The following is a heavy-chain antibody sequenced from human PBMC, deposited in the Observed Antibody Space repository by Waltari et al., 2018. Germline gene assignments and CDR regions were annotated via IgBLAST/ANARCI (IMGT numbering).Heavy chain of an antibody. CDR2: IYYSGRT. J-gene: IGHJ5*02. D-gene: IGHD6-13*01. V-gene: IGHV4-59*01. Sequence: QVQLQESGPGLVKPSETLSLTCTVSGGSISSYYWSWIRQPPGKGLEWIGYIYYSGRTNYNPSLKSRVTIAVDTSKNQFSLKLSSVTAADTAVYYCARDWRYSSSWSDANWFDPWGQGTLVTVSS. CDR3: ARDWRYSSSWSDANWFDP. CDR1: GGSISSYY.